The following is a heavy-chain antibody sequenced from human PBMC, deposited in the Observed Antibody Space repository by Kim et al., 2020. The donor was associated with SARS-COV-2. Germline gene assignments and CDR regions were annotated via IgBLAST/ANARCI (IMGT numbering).Heavy chain of an antibody. Sequence: TPSLQSRVTISVDTSKNQFSLQLSSVTAADTAVYYCARPRVIYGVWYFDYWGQGTPVTVSS. V-gene: IGHV4-39*01. D-gene: IGHD2-21*01. J-gene: IGHJ4*02. CDR3: ARPRVIYGVWYFDY.